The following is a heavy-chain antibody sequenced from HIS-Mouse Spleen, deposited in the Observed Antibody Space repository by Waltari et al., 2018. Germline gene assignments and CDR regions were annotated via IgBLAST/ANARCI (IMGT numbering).Heavy chain of an antibody. J-gene: IGHJ2*01. CDR2: IYYRWST. CDR3: AREIPYSSSWYDWYFDL. CDR1: GGSISSSSYY. D-gene: IGHD6-13*01. V-gene: IGHV4-39*07. Sequence: QLQLQESGPGLVKPSATLSLTCTVHGGSISSSSYYWGWTRQPPGKGLEWIGIIYYRWSTYYNPSLKSRVTISVDTSKNQFSLKLSSVTAADTAVYYCAREIPYSSSWYDWYFDLWGRGTLVTVSS.